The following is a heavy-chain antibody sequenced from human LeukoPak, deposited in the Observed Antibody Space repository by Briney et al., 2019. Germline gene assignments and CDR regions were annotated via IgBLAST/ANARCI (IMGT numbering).Heavy chain of an antibody. Sequence: SETLSLTCTVSGGSVSSGSYYWSWIRQPPGKGLEWIGYIYYSGSTNYNPSFKSRVTISEDTSKNQFSLKLSSVTAADTAVYYCASLYYYDSSGLPEYFQHWGQGTLVTVSS. V-gene: IGHV4-61*01. CDR3: ASLYYYDSSGLPEYFQH. CDR1: GGSVSSGSYY. J-gene: IGHJ1*01. CDR2: IYYSGST. D-gene: IGHD3-22*01.